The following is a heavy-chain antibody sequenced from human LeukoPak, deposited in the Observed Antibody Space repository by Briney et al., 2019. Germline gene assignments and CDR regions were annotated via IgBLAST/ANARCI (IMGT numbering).Heavy chain of an antibody. Sequence: SETLSLTCTVSGGCISSGTYYWGWIRQSPGKGLEWIGSIYHSGSTYYNPSFKSRVTISVDTSKNQFSLKLSSVTAADTAVYYCARRFRGHYYYYYMDVWGKGTTVTVSS. D-gene: IGHD3-10*01. CDR3: ARRFRGHYYYYYMDV. V-gene: IGHV4-39*07. CDR2: IYHSGST. CDR1: GGCISSGTYY. J-gene: IGHJ6*03.